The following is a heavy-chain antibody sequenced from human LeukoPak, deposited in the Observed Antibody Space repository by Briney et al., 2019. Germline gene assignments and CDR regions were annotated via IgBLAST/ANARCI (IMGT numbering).Heavy chain of an antibody. CDR2: ISGSGGST. CDR1: GFTFSSYA. CDR3: AKGYYYDSSGLEYFQH. J-gene: IGHJ1*01. V-gene: IGHV3-23*01. Sequence: GGSLRLSCAASGFTFSSYAMSWVRQAPGKGLEWVSAISGSGGSTYYADSVKGRFTIPRDNSKNTLYLQMNSLRAEDTAVYYCAKGYYYDSSGLEYFQHWGQGTLVTVSS. D-gene: IGHD3-22*01.